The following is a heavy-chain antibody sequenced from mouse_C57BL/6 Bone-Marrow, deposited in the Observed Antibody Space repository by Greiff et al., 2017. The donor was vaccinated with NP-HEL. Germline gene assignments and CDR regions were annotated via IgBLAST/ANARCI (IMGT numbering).Heavy chain of an antibody. CDR1: GYTFTDYN. V-gene: IGHV1-22*01. D-gene: IGHD2-13*01. J-gene: IGHJ4*01. CDR3: AMGSYYGDYYAMDY. Sequence: EVQLQESGPELVKPGASVKMSCKASGYTFTDYNMHWVKQSHGKSLEWIGYINPNNGGTSYNQKFKGKATLTVNKSSSTAYMELRSLTSEDSAVYYCAMGSYYGDYYAMDYWGQGTSVTVSS. CDR2: INPNNGGT.